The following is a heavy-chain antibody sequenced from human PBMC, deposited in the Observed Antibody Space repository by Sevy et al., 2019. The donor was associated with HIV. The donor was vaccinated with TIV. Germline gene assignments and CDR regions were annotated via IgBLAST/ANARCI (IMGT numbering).Heavy chain of an antibody. V-gene: IGHV3-30*04. CDR2: ISYDGSNK. Sequence: GGSLRLSCAASGFTFSSYAMHWVRQAPGKGLEWVAVISYDGSNKYYADSVKGRFTISRYNSKNTLYLQMNSLRAEDTAVYYCARDLPPYYYDSSGYYSYAFDIWGQGTMVTVSS. CDR3: ARDLPPYYYDSSGYYSYAFDI. CDR1: GFTFSSYA. J-gene: IGHJ3*02. D-gene: IGHD3-22*01.